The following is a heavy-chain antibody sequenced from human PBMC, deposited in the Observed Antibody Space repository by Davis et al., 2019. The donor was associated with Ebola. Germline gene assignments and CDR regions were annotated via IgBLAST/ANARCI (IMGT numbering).Heavy chain of an antibody. CDR1: GGSFSGYY. V-gene: IGHV4-34*01. CDR3: ARGGYSSSFHGGDFDY. Sequence: PGGSLRLSCAVYGGSFSGYYWSWIRQPPGKGLEWIGEINHSGSTNYNPSLKSRVTISVDTSKNQFSLKLSSVTAADTAVYYCARGGYSSSFHGGDFDYWGQGTLVTVSS. D-gene: IGHD6-6*01. CDR2: INHSGST. J-gene: IGHJ4*02.